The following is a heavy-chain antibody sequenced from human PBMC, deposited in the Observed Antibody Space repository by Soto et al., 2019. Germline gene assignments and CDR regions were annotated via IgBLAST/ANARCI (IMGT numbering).Heavy chain of an antibody. CDR3: ARLDSSSRPSDGMDV. V-gene: IGHV3-33*01. CDR2: IWYDGSNK. J-gene: IGHJ6*02. Sequence: PGGSLRLSCAASGFTFSSYGMHWVRQAPGKGLEWVAVIWYDGSNKYYADSVKGRFTISRDNSKNTLYLQMNSLRAEDTAVYYCARLDSSSRPSDGMDVWGQGTTVTVSS. D-gene: IGHD6-13*01. CDR1: GFTFSSYG.